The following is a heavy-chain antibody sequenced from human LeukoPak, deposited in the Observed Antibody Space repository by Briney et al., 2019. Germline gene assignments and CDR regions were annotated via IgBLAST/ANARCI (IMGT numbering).Heavy chain of an antibody. Sequence: GGSLRLSCAASGLTFSSYGMSWVRQAPGRGLEWVSAISTTGGTTYYAESVRGRFTISRDNSRNTLYLQMNSLRAEDTAIYYCAKNGDRGAYCSGGTCYPYYYYYMDVWGKGTTVTISS. CDR1: GLTFSSYG. CDR3: AKNGDRGAYCSGGTCYPYYYYYMDV. V-gene: IGHV3-23*01. J-gene: IGHJ6*03. D-gene: IGHD2-15*01. CDR2: ISTTGGTT.